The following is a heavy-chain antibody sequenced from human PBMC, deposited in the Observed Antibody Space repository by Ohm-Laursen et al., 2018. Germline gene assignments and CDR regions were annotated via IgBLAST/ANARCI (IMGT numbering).Heavy chain of an antibody. J-gene: IGHJ4*02. CDR2: IYNSGST. CDR3: ARRANSAFPYYLDY. D-gene: IGHD1-26*01. V-gene: IGHV4-4*07. Sequence: SDTLSLTCPVSGGSISSYYWNRIRQSAGKGLEWIGRIYNSGSTNYNPSLQSRVTMSVDTSKNQLSLKLSFVTAADTAVYYCARRANSAFPYYLDYWGQGTLVTVSS. CDR1: GGSISSYY.